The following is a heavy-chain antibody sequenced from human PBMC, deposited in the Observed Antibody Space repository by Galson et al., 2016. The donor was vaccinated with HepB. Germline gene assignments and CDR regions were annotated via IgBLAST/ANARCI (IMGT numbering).Heavy chain of an antibody. CDR3: ARRSNPYRRELGEDWFDP. Sequence: QSGAEVKKPGESLRISCQASGYSFTNSWIGWVRQMPGKGLEWMGIMYLGDSETTYSPSFQGPVTFSADKAISTAYLQWTSLKASDTAVYYCARRSNPYRRELGEDWFDPWGQGTRVIVSS. CDR1: GYSFTNSW. CDR2: MYLGDSET. D-gene: IGHD3-10*01. J-gene: IGHJ5*02. V-gene: IGHV5-51*01.